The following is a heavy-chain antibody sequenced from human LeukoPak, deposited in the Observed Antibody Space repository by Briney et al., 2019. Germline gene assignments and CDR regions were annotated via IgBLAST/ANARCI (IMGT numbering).Heavy chain of an antibody. CDR1: GYTFTSYA. Sequence: SVKVSCKASGYTFTSYAISWVRQAPGQGLEWMGGIIPIFGTANYAQKFQGRVTITADESTSTAYMELSSLRSEDTAVYYCARDRRGSGYYFPDYWGQGTLVTVSS. CDR2: IIPIFGTA. CDR3: ARDRRGSGYYFPDY. V-gene: IGHV1-69*13. D-gene: IGHD3-22*01. J-gene: IGHJ4*02.